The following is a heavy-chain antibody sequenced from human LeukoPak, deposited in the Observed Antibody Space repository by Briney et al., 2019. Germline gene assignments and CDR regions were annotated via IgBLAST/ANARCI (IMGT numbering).Heavy chain of an antibody. Sequence: SETLSLTCNVSGGSISSATYYWGWLRQPPGKGLEWIGSIYYTGTTYYSPSLKSRVTISVHTSKNQLSLKLNSVTAADTAVYYCARKKCNGGSCFSRAIWFDPWGQGTLVTVSS. V-gene: IGHV4-39*01. CDR2: IYYTGTT. CDR3: ARKKCNGGSCFSRAIWFDP. CDR1: GGSISSATYY. J-gene: IGHJ5*02. D-gene: IGHD2-15*01.